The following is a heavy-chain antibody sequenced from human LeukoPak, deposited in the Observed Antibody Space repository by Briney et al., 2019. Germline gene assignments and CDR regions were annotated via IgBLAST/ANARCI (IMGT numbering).Heavy chain of an antibody. Sequence: PGGSLRLSCTASGFTFSSYSLNWVRQAPGKGLEWVSSDSTGSNYIYYADSVKGRFTISRDNDKNSLYLQMNSLRVEDTAVYYCARVFRPSLTVFIIRGAFDIWGQGTMVTVSS. CDR3: ARVFRPSLTVFIIRGAFDI. J-gene: IGHJ3*02. CDR1: GFTFSSYS. V-gene: IGHV3-21*01. CDR2: DSTGSNYI. D-gene: IGHD3-3*01.